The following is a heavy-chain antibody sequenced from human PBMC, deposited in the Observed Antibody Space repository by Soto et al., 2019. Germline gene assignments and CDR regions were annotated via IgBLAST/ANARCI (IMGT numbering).Heavy chain of an antibody. D-gene: IGHD4-17*01. Sequence: GGSLRLSCAASGFPFSSYAMGWVRQAPGKGLAWVSDISGSGGSTYYADSVKGRFTISRDNSKNTLYLQMNSLRVEDTAIYFCAKHFLGDDDYGDYGADCFDPWGQGTLVTVSS. CDR2: ISGSGGST. J-gene: IGHJ5*02. CDR3: AKHFLGDDDYGDYGADCFDP. V-gene: IGHV3-23*01. CDR1: GFPFSSYA.